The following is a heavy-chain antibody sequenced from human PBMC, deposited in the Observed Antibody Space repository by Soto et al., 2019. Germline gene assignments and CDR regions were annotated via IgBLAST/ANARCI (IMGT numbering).Heavy chain of an antibody. CDR3: ASGRSRYGMDV. D-gene: IGHD2-15*01. J-gene: IGHJ6*02. CDR2: ISGRGGST. V-gene: IGHV3-23*01. Sequence: PGGSLRLSCAASGFTFSSYAMSWVRQAPGKGLEGVSAISGRGGSTYYADSVKGRFTISRDNSKNTLYLQMNSLRAEDTAGYYCASGRSRYGMDVCGQGTTVTVSS. CDR1: GFTFSSYA.